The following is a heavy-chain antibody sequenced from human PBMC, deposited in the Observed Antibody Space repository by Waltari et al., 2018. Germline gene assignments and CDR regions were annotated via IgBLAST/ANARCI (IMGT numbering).Heavy chain of an antibody. CDR3: ARGNYDSSGYYYELDY. V-gene: IGHV4-39*01. D-gene: IGHD3-22*01. J-gene: IGHJ4*02. CDR2: IYYSGST. CDR1: GGSISSSSYY. Sequence: QLQLQESGPGLVKPSETLSLTCTVSGGSISSSSYYWGWIRQPPGKGLEWIGSIYYSGSTYDNPSLKSRVTISVDTSKNQFSLKLSSVTAADTAVYYCARGNYDSSGYYYELDYWGQGTLVTVSS.